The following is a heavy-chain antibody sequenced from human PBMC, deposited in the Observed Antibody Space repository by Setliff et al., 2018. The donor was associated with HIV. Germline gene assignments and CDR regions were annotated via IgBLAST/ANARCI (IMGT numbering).Heavy chain of an antibody. CDR1: GGSISSSTYY. J-gene: IGHJ4*02. CDR3: ATRPADSKWYGVFDY. V-gene: IGHV4-39*01. D-gene: IGHD6-13*01. CDR2: IYYSGGT. Sequence: SETLSLTCSVSGGSISSSTYYWGWIRQPPGKGLEWIGNIYYSGGTDYHPSLKSRVTISVDTSKNQFSLKLNSVTAADTAVYYCATRPADSKWYGVFDYWGQGTLVTVSS.